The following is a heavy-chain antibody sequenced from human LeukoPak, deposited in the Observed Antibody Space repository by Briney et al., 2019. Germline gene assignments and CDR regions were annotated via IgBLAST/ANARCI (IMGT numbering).Heavy chain of an antibody. CDR3: AREGGTTYYYGSGSYYANWFDP. J-gene: IGHJ5*02. V-gene: IGHV4-59*02. CDR2: IYYSGSA. CDR1: GGSVSSYY. D-gene: IGHD3-10*01. Sequence: SETLSLTCTVSGGSVSSYYWSWIRQPPGKGLEWIGYIYYSGSANYNPSLKSRVTISVDTSKNQFSLKLSSVTAADTAVYYCAREGGTTYYYGSGSYYANWFDPWGQGTLVTVSS.